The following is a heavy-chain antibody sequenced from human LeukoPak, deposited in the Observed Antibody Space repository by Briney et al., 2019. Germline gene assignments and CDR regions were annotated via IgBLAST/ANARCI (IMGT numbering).Heavy chain of an antibody. CDR1: GCTFTDDY. V-gene: IGHV1-69-2*01. J-gene: IGHJ4*02. CDR3: ATSRVGPTIDY. CDR2: LDPEDGET. Sequence: ASVKVSCKASGCTFTDDYIHWVQQAPGKGLEWMGRLDPEDGETIFAEKFQARVTITADTSTDTSYMELSSLTSEDTAIYYCATSRVGPTIDYWGQGTLVTVSS. D-gene: IGHD1-26*01.